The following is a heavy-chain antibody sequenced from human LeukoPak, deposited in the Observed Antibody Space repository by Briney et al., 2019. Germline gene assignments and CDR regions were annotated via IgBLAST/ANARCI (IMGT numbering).Heavy chain of an antibody. D-gene: IGHD6-13*01. J-gene: IGHJ3*02. CDR1: GFTFSDYY. CDR3: ARDDSGYSSSWYLIGNAFDI. CDR2: ISSSGSTI. Sequence: GGSLRLSCAAPGFTFSDYYMSRIRQAPGKGLEWVSYISSSGSTIYYADSVKGRFTISRDNAKNSLYLQMNSLRAEDTAVYYCARDDSGYSSSWYLIGNAFDIWGQGTMVTVSS. V-gene: IGHV3-11*01.